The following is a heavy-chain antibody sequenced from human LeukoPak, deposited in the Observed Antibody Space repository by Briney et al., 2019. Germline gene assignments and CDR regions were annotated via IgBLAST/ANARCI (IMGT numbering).Heavy chain of an antibody. CDR1: GFTFCSNA. J-gene: IGHJ3*01. CDR2: INPSGDST. Sequence: GGSLRLSCAASGFTFCSNAMSWVRQAPGKGLEWVSVINPSGDSTHYADSVKGRFTISRDNSKNTLSLQMNSLRAEDTAVYYCAKHYWGDSFDFWGQGTMATVSS. D-gene: IGHD3-16*01. V-gene: IGHV3-23*01. CDR3: AKHYWGDSFDF.